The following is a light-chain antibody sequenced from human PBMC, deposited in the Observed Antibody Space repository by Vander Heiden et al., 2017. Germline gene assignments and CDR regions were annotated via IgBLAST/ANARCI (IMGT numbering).Light chain of an antibody. CDR1: QGISSY. J-gene: IGKJ1*01. V-gene: IGKV1D-8*01. Sequence: VIWVTQSPSLLSAFAGDRVTISCRVSQGISSYLAWYQQKPGKAPDILIYDASTLQSGIPARFSGSGSGTDFTLTISGLESEDSATYYCQQYYSFPPTFGQGTKVESK. CDR2: DAS. CDR3: QQYYSFPPT.